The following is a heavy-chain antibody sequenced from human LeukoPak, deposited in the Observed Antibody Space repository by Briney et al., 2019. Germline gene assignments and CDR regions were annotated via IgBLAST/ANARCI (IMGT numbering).Heavy chain of an antibody. CDR3: ARNLRPDFDY. CDR2: TYYRSKWNH. V-gene: IGHV6-1*01. J-gene: IGHJ4*02. CDR1: VDIDYSVSSA. Sequence: SQTLSLTCAISVDIDYSVSSAWSWSTQSPSRGLEWLRRTYYRSKWNHEYAESVKGRISINPDTSKNEFSLQLNSVTPEVTAVYYCARNLRPDFDYWGQGTLVSVSS.